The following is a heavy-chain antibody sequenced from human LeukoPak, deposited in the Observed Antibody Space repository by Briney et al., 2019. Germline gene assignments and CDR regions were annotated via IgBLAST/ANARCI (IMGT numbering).Heavy chain of an antibody. CDR2: IYYSGST. Sequence: PSETLSLTCTVSGGSISSYYWSWIRQPPGKGLEWIGYIYYSGSTNYNPSLKSRVTISVDTSKNQFSLKLSSVTAADTAVYYCARVALLYYYYYYMDVWGKGTTVTVSS. D-gene: IGHD2/OR15-2a*01. V-gene: IGHV4-59*01. J-gene: IGHJ6*03. CDR3: ARVALLYYYYYYMDV. CDR1: GGSISSYY.